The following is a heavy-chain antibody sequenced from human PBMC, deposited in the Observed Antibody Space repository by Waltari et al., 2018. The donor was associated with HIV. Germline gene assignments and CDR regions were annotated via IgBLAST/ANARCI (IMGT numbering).Heavy chain of an antibody. J-gene: IGHJ6*02. CDR1: GFTFTDFY. CDR3: VRHSGSYYRYDGMDV. CDR2: ISSGGGTI. V-gene: IGHV3-11*01. D-gene: IGHD1-26*01. Sequence: SCAASGFTFTDFYISWIRQAPGKGLEWVSTISSGGGTISYADSVKGRFIISRDNPKKSIYLQMNSLTAEDTAVYYCVRHSGSYYRYDGMDVWGQGTTVTVSS.